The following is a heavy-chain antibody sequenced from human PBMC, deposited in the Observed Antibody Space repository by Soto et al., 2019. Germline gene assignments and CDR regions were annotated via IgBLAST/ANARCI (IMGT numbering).Heavy chain of an antibody. CDR3: ASHYDSSGYYYRGLDY. CDR1: GGTFSSYA. V-gene: IGHV1-69*12. CDR2: IIPIFGTA. J-gene: IGHJ4*02. D-gene: IGHD3-22*01. Sequence: QVQLVQSGAEVKKPGSSVKVSCKASGGTFSSYAISWVRQAPGQGLEWMGGIIPIFGTAAYAQKFQGRVTITADDSTSTGNMELSSLRSEDTAVYYCASHYDSSGYYYRGLDYWGQGTLVTVSS.